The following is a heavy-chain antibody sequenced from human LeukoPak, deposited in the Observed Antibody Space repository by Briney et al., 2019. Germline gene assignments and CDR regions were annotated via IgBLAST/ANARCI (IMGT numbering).Heavy chain of an antibody. Sequence: HSGGSLRLSCAASGFTFSSYAMNWVRQAPGKGLEWVSAVRGGDAGTSYADSVKGRFTISRDNSKNTLYLQMNSLRADDTAVYYCAKNRGGSYYSGSDYWGQGTLVTVSS. CDR3: AKNRGGSYYSGSDY. J-gene: IGHJ4*02. D-gene: IGHD1-26*01. CDR1: GFTFSSYA. CDR2: VRGGDAGT. V-gene: IGHV3-23*01.